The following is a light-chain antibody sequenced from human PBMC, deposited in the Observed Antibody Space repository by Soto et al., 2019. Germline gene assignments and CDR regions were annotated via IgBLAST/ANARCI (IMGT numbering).Light chain of an antibody. CDR3: QQRSNWPRYT. J-gene: IGKJ2*01. CDR1: QSVSSY. V-gene: IGKV3-11*01. Sequence: EIVLTHSPATLSLSPGERATLSCRASQSVSSYLAGYQQKPGQAPRLLIYDASNRATGIPARFSGSGSGTDFTLPISSLEPEDFAVYYCQQRSNWPRYTVGQGTKLEIK. CDR2: DAS.